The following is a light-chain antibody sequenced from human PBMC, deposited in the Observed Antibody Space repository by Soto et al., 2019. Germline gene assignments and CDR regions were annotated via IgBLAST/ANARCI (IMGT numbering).Light chain of an antibody. Sequence: EIVLTQSPGTLSLSPGERATLSCRASQTVSIRYVAWYQQKLGQAPRLPIYGTSTRATGVPARFTGRGSGTVFTLTISSLEPEDFAVYHCQQYGSSPGTFGQGTKVEIK. V-gene: IGKV3-20*01. J-gene: IGKJ1*01. CDR2: GTS. CDR3: QQYGSSPGT. CDR1: QTVSIRY.